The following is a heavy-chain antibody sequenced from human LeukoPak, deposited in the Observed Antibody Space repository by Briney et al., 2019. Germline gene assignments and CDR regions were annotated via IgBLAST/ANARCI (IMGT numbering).Heavy chain of an antibody. CDR3: ARPWGDGYNYADY. CDR1: GSRFTSYW. J-gene: IGHJ4*02. CDR2: IYPGDSDT. Sequence: PGEPLKISCKGSGSRFTSYWIGWVRQMPGKGLEWMGIIYPGDSDTRYSPSFQGQVTISADKSISTAYLQWSSLKASDTAMYYCARPWGDGYNYADYWGQGTLVTVSS. D-gene: IGHD5-24*01. V-gene: IGHV5-51*01.